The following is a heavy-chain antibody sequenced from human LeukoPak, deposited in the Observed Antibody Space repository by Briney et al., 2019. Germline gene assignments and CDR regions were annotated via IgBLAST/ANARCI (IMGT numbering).Heavy chain of an antibody. D-gene: IGHD2-21*02. CDR3: AKRPISTATHEYYYYGMDV. CDR2: ISGSGGST. CDR1: GFTFSSYA. Sequence: GGSLRLSCAASGFTFSSYAMSWVRQAPGKGLEWVSAISGSGGSTYYADSVKGRFTISRDNSKNTLYLQMNSLRAEDTAVYYCAKRPISTATHEYYYYGMDVWGQGTTVTVSS. V-gene: IGHV3-23*01. J-gene: IGHJ6*02.